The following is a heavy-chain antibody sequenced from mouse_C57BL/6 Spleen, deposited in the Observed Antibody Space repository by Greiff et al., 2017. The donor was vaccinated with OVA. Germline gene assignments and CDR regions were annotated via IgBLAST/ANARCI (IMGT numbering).Heavy chain of an antibody. CDR3: ANNYGNYLDDAMDY. Sequence: VKLMESGPGLVQPSQSLSITCTVSGFSLTSYGVHWVRQPPGKGLEWLGVIWSGGSTDYNAAFISRLSISKDNSKSQVFFKMNSLQADDTAIYYCANNYGNYLDDAMDYWGQGTSVTVSS. CDR1: GFSLTSYG. J-gene: IGHJ4*01. D-gene: IGHD2-1*01. V-gene: IGHV2-4*01. CDR2: IWSGGST.